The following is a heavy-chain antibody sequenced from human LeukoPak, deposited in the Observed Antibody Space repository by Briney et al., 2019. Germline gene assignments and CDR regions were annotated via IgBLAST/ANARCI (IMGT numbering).Heavy chain of an antibody. J-gene: IGHJ4*02. CDR3: AKDLIDLGPTDY. CDR2: ISYDGSNK. V-gene: IGHV3-30*18. CDR1: GFTFSSYG. D-gene: IGHD1-26*01. Sequence: GGSLRLSCAASGFTFSSYGMHWVRQAPGKGLEWVAVISYDGSNKYYADSVKGRFTISRDNSKNTLYLQMNSLRAEDTAVYYCAKDLIDLGPTDYWGQGTLVTVSS.